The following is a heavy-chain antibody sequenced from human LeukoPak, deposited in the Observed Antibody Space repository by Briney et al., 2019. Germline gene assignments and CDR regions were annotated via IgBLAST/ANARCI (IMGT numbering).Heavy chain of an antibody. CDR2: IKSTGDTT. D-gene: IGHD2-2*01. J-gene: IGHJ4*02. V-gene: IGHV1-46*01. Sequence: ASVQVSCKTSGYTFTSYHMHWVRQAPGQGLEWVAIIKSTGDTTVYAQKFQGRVTVTRDTSTSTVYMDLSSLGSEDTAAYYCVREDAHTYYFDFWGPGTLVTVSS. CDR1: GYTFTSYH. CDR3: VREDAHTYYFDF.